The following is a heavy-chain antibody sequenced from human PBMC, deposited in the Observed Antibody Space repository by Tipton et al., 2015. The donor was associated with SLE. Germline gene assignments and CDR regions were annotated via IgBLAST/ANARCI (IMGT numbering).Heavy chain of an antibody. V-gene: IGHV4-34*01. CDR3: ARPVFCSSTTCQGAFHV. Sequence: TLSLTCAVYGESFSGYFWDWIRQPPGMGLEWIGSIYYNGNIFYNPSLKNQVTISGDTSKNQISLKVTSVTAADTALYFCARPVFCSSTTCQGAFHVWGQGTMVTVSA. J-gene: IGHJ3*01. CDR2: IYYNGNI. D-gene: IGHD2/OR15-2a*01. CDR1: GESFSGYF.